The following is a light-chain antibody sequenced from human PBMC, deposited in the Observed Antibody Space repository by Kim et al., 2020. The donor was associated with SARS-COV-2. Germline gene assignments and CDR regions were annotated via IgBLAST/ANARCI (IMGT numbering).Light chain of an antibody. CDR1: LSISTW. CDR2: KAS. V-gene: IGKV1-5*03. J-gene: IGKJ1*01. Sequence: ASVGDRVTITCRASLSISTWLAWYQQRPGKAPKVLIYKASYLQSAVPSRFSGSGSGTEFTLSISNLQPDDFATYYCQQYNTYPRTFCQGTKVDIK. CDR3: QQYNTYPRT.